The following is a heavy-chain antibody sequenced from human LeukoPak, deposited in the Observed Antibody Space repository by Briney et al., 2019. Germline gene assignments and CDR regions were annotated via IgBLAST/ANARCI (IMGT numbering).Heavy chain of an antibody. CDR2: ISGSGGST. J-gene: IGHJ4*02. D-gene: IGHD3-9*01. CDR3: AKENFDWKRIPYFDY. CDR1: XXTFSNYA. Sequence: PGGSLRLSCAASXXTFSNYAMTWVRQAPGKGLEWVSAISGSGGSTYYRDSVKGRFTISRDNSKNTLYLQMNNLRADDTAVYYCAKENFDWKRIPYFDYWGQGTLATVSS. V-gene: IGHV3-23*01.